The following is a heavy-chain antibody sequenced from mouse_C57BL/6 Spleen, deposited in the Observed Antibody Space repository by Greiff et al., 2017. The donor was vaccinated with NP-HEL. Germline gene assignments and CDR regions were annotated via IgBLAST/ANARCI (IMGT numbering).Heavy chain of an antibody. CDR1: GYTFTSYW. D-gene: IGHD3-1*01. J-gene: IGHJ3*01. CDR3: ARSGASLAY. CDR2: INPSSGYT. Sequence: VQLPQSGAELAKPGASVKLSCKASGYTFTSYWMHWVKQRPGQGLEWIGYINPSSGYTKYNQKFKDKATLTADKSPSTADMQLSSLTYEDSAFYYCARSGASLAYWGQGTLVTVSA. V-gene: IGHV1-7*01.